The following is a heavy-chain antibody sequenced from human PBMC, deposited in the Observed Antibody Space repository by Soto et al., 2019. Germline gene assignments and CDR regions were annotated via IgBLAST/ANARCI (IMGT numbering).Heavy chain of an antibody. Sequence: QVQLVQSGAEVKKPGASVKVSCKASGYTFTSYDINWVRQATGQGLEWMGWMNPNSGNTGYAQKFQGRVTMTRNTYISTAYMELSRLRSEDTAGYYCARRGYSSSWYYYYYYGMDVWGQGNTVTVSS. J-gene: IGHJ6*02. V-gene: IGHV1-8*01. CDR3: ARRGYSSSWYYYYYYGMDV. D-gene: IGHD6-13*01. CDR2: MNPNSGNT. CDR1: GYTFTSYD.